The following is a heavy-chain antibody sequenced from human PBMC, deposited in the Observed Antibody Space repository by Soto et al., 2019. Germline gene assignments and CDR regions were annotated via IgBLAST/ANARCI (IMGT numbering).Heavy chain of an antibody. V-gene: IGHV5-51*01. J-gene: IGHJ6*02. D-gene: IGHD6-6*01. CDR1: GYSSTSYW. CDR2: IYPGDSDT. CDR3: ARHDTSYSSSRGFYYVMDV. Sequence: PGESLKISCKGSGYSSTSYWIGWVRQMPGKGLEWMGIIYPGDSDTRYSPSFQGQVTISADKSISTAYLQWSSLKASDTAMYYCARHDTSYSSSRGFYYVMDVWGQGTTVTVSS.